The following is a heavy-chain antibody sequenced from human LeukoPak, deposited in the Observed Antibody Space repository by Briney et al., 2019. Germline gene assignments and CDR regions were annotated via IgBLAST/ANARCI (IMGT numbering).Heavy chain of an antibody. Sequence: GGSLRLSCAASGFTFDDYAMHWVRQAPGKGLEWVSGISWNSGSIGYADSVKGRFTISRDNAKNSPYLQMNSLRAEDTALYYCAKGLLWFGELLPNWFDPWGQGTLVTVSS. D-gene: IGHD3-10*01. V-gene: IGHV3-9*01. CDR3: AKGLLWFGELLPNWFDP. CDR2: ISWNSGSI. J-gene: IGHJ5*02. CDR1: GFTFDDYA.